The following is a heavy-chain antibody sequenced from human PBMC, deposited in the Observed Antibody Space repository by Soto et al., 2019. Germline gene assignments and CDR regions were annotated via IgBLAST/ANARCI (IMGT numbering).Heavy chain of an antibody. V-gene: IGHV4-34*01. CDR1: GGSFSGYY. CDR3: ARAGISYGSGSHTYDY. D-gene: IGHD3-10*01. J-gene: IGHJ4*02. CDR2: INHSGST. Sequence: QVQLQQWGAGLLKPSETLSLTCAVYGGSFSGYYWSWIRQPPGKGLEWIGEINHSGSTNYNPSLKRRVTISVDTSKNQFSLKLSSVTAADTAVYYCARAGISYGSGSHTYDYWGQGTLVTVSS.